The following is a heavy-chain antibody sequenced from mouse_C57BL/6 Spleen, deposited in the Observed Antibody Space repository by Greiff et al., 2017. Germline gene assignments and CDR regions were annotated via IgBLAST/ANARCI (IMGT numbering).Heavy chain of an antibody. V-gene: IGHV5-6*02. CDR2: ISSGGSYT. J-gene: IGHJ3*01. CDR3: ARHDYDRFAY. D-gene: IGHD2-4*01. Sequence: DVKLVESGGDLVKPGGSLKLSCAASGFTFSSYGMSWVRQTPDKRLEWVATISSGGSYTYYPDSVKGRFTISRDNAKNTLYLQMSSLKSEDTAMYYCARHDYDRFAYWGQGTLVTVSA. CDR1: GFTFSSYG.